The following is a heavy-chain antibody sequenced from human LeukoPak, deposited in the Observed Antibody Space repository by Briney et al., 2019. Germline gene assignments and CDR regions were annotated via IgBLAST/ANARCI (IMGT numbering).Heavy chain of an antibody. J-gene: IGHJ3*02. CDR2: ISHSGTT. CDR1: GGSFSDYY. Sequence: SETLSLTCAVYGGSFSDYYWTWIRQSPGKGLEWIGDISHSGTTNYNPSLKSRVTISVDTSKNQFSLKLSSVTAADTAVYYCAREGGYMIRGPNDAFDIWGQGTMVTVSS. CDR3: AREGGYMIRGPNDAFDI. V-gene: IGHV4-34*01. D-gene: IGHD3-10*01.